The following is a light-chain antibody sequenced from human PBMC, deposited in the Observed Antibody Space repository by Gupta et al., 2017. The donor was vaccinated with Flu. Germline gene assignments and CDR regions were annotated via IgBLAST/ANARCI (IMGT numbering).Light chain of an antibody. J-gene: IGKJ1*01. CDR3: MQGTHWPT. CDR2: RVS. Sequence: DVVMTQSPLSLPVTLGQPASIPCRSSQSLVHSNGNTYLTWFQQRPGQSPRRLLYRVSKRDSGVPDRFSGSGSGTDFTLKISRVEAEDVGVYYCMQGTHWPTFGQGTKVEIK. CDR1: QSLVHSNGNTY. V-gene: IGKV2-30*02.